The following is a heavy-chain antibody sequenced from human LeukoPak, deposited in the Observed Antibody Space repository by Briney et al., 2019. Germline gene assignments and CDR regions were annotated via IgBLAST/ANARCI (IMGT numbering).Heavy chain of an antibody. J-gene: IGHJ4*02. D-gene: IGHD2-2*01. CDR2: VSGSGGIT. CDR1: GFTFSRYA. Sequence: GGSLRLSCAASGFTFSRYAMSWVRQAPGKGTEWVSGVSGSGGITYYADSVKGRFTISRDNSKNTLYLQMNSLRAEDTALYYCARTPLVRYFDCWGQGTLVTVSS. CDR3: ARTPLVRYFDC. V-gene: IGHV3-23*01.